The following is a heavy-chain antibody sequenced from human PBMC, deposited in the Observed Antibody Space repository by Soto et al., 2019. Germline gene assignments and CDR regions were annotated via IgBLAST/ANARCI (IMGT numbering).Heavy chain of an antibody. Sequence: GGSLRLSCAASGFTFSSYGMHWVRQAPGKGLEWVAVIWYDGSNKYYADSVKGRFTISRDNSKNTLYLQMNSLRAEDTAVYYCARDHNDFWNTFDYWGQGTLVTVSS. V-gene: IGHV3-33*01. CDR1: GFTFSSYG. CDR3: ARDHNDFWNTFDY. CDR2: IWYDGSNK. J-gene: IGHJ4*02. D-gene: IGHD3-3*01.